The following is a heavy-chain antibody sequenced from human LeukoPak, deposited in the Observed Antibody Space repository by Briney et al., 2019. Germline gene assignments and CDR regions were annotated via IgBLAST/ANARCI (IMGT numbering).Heavy chain of an antibody. CDR3: ARIIAASQDVFNI. CDR1: GGSFIGYC. D-gene: IGHD6-6*01. Sequence: SETLSLTCAVYGGSFIGYCWSWIRQPPGKGLEWIGEINHFGSTNYNPSLKSRVTMSVDTSNNQFSLNLNSVTAADTAVYYCARIIAASQDVFNIWGQGTMVTVSS. J-gene: IGHJ3*02. CDR2: INHFGST. V-gene: IGHV4-34*01.